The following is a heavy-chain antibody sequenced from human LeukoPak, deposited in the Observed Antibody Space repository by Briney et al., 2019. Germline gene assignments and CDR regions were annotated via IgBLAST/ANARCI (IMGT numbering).Heavy chain of an antibody. D-gene: IGHD3-9*01. J-gene: IGHJ4*02. V-gene: IGHV4-31*03. CDR1: GGSISSGGYY. Sequence: SQTLSLTCTVSGGSISSGGYYWSWIRQHPGKGLEWIGYIYYSGSTYYNPSLKSRVTISVDTSKNQFSLKLSSVTAADTAVYYCARAPILIGPIDYWGQGTLVTVSS. CDR3: ARAPILIGPIDY. CDR2: IYYSGST.